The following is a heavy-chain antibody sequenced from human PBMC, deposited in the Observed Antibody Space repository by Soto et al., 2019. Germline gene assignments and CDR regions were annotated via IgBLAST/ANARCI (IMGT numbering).Heavy chain of an antibody. CDR2: TGGDGGTT. J-gene: IGHJ4*02. V-gene: IGHV3-23*01. CDR3: AKKVNSGPGSQFFDF. Sequence: ESGGGLVQPGGSLRLSCAAFGFTFSSYSMSWVRQAPGKGLEWVSGFSTGGDGGTTYYIDSVKGRFTISRDNSKNMLFLQMNSLRGEDTAIYYCAKKVNSGPGSQFFDFWGQGTLVTVSS. D-gene: IGHD3-10*01. CDR1: GFTFSSYS.